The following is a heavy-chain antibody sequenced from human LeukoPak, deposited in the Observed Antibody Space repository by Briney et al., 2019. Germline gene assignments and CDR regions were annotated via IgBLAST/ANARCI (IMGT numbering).Heavy chain of an antibody. V-gene: IGHV1-69*13. CDR2: IIPIFGTA. CDR1: GGTFSSYA. D-gene: IGHD3-9*01. J-gene: IGHJ4*02. CDR3: ARSRYDILTGYYSPGRYYYFDY. Sequence: XVKVSCKASGGTFSSYAISWVRQAPGQGLEWMGGIIPIFGTANYAQKFQGRVTITADESTSTAYMELSSLRSEDTAVYYCARSRYDILTGYYSPGRYYYFDYWGQGTLVTVSS.